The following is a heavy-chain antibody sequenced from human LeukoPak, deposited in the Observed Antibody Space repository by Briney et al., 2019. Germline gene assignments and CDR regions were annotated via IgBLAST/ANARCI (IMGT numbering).Heavy chain of an antibody. CDR1: GFTVSSNY. J-gene: IGHJ4*02. CDR2: IGSNGVNR. CDR3: VRAYTTSGTYAEP. Sequence: GGSLRLSCAASGFTVSSNYMSWVRQAPGKGLEWVSGIGSNGVNRYYADSAKGRFTISRDNSKDTVYLQMNSLRAEDTALYYCVRAYTTSGTYAEPWGQGAQVTVSS. D-gene: IGHD1-1*01. V-gene: IGHV3-53*01.